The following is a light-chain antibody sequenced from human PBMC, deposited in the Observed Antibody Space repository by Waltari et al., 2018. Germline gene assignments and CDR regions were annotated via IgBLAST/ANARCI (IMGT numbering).Light chain of an antibody. CDR1: ELPRKY. CDR2: EDT. V-gene: IGLV3-10*01. Sequence: SYELTQPPSVSVSPGQTARITCPGHELPRKYAYWFQQKPGQAPRLVIYEDTKRPSGIPERFSGSSSGTVATLTITGAQVDDEADYYCYSSDSTGLRVFGGGTTVVVL. CDR3: YSSDSTGLRV. J-gene: IGLJ1*01.